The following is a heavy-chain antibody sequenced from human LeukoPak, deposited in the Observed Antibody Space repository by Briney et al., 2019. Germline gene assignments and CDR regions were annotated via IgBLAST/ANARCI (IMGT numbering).Heavy chain of an antibody. J-gene: IGHJ4*02. CDR2: ISAYNGNT. CDR1: GYTFTSYG. V-gene: IGHV1-18*01. Sequence: ASVKVSCKASGYTFTSYGISWVRHAPGQGLECMGWISAYNGNTNCAQKLQGRVTMTTETSTSTAYMELRSLRSDDTAVYYCAGMSPSCFDYWGQGTLVTVSS. CDR3: AGMSPSCFDY.